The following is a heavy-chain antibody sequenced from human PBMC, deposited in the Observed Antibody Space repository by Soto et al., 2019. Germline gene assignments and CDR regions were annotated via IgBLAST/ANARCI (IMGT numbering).Heavy chain of an antibody. D-gene: IGHD1-26*01. J-gene: IGHJ4*02. Sequence: QVQLVQSGAEVKKPGASVKVSCEASGGTFNTYTITWVSQAPGRGLEGVGQIVPMYDSVNYAENFQGRVTITADKSTKTAYMELTSLRSEDTALYFCASWRSYSGSYCFDYWGQGTLVTVSS. V-gene: IGHV1-69*06. CDR2: IVPMYDSV. CDR3: ASWRSYSGSYCFDY. CDR1: GGTFNTYT.